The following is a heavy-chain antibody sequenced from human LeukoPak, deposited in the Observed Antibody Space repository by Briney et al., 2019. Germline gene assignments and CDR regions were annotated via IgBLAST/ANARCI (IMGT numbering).Heavy chain of an antibody. Sequence: ASVKVSCKASGYTFTSEGISWVRQAPGQGLEGMGWISAYNGNTNYAQKLQGRVTMTTDTSTSTAYMELRSLRSDDTAVYYCARERGFAYSSSWYKTDYWGQGTLVTVAS. CDR3: ARERGFAYSSSWYKTDY. V-gene: IGHV1-18*01. J-gene: IGHJ4*02. D-gene: IGHD6-13*01. CDR1: GYTFTSEG. CDR2: ISAYNGNT.